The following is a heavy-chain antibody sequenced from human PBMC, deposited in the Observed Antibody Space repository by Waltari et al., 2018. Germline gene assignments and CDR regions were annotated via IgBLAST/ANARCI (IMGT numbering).Heavy chain of an antibody. D-gene: IGHD2-2*01. CDR1: GGTFGSVA. V-gene: IGHV1-69*01. J-gene: IGHJ4*02. CDR3: ATDTSPPY. CDR2: IIPKIDAS. Sequence: QVQLMQSGAEVKKPGSPVKASCQASGGTFGSVAISWVRQAAGEGLEWMGGIIPKIDASNYAQKFQDRVTITADDSTSRAYMEVTSLSFEDTAVYFCATDTSPPYWGQGTLVIVSS.